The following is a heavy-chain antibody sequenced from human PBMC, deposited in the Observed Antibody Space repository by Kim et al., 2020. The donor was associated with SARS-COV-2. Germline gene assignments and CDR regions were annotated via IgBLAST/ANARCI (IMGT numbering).Heavy chain of an antibody. D-gene: IGHD5-12*01. V-gene: IGHV3-21*01. J-gene: IGHJ4*02. CDR3: ARDGPGYSGYDWARDY. Sequence: SVKGRFTISRDNAKNSLYLQMNSLRAEDTAVYYCARDGPGYSGYDWARDYWGQGTLVTVSS.